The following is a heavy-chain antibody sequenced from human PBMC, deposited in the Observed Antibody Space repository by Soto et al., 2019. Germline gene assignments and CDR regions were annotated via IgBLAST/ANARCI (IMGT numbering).Heavy chain of an antibody. CDR3: ARDDMEASAFDP. CDR1: GFTFSSYG. Sequence: QVQLVESGGGVVQPGRSLRLSCAASGFTFSSYGMHWVRQAPGKGLEWVAVIWYDGSNKYYADSVKGRFTISRDNSKNRLYLQMNSLRAEDTAVYYCARDDMEASAFDPWGQGTLVTVSS. V-gene: IGHV3-33*01. CDR2: IWYDGSNK. J-gene: IGHJ5*02. D-gene: IGHD1-1*01.